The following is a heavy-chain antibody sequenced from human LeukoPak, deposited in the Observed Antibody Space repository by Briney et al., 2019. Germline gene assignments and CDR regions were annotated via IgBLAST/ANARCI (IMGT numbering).Heavy chain of an antibody. Sequence: GGSLRLSCAASGFTFSSYSMHWVRQAPGKGLEWMAVVSSDGIIKYYADSVKGRFTISRDNSKNTLYLQMNSLRAEDTAVYYCATLIDYWGQGTLVIVSS. V-gene: IGHV3-30-3*01. CDR1: GFTFSSYS. CDR2: VSSDGIIK. J-gene: IGHJ4*02. CDR3: ATLIDY.